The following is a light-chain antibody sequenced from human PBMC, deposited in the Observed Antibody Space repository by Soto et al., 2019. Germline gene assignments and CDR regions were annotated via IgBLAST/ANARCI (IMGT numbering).Light chain of an antibody. CDR2: GAS. Sequence: EIVLTQSPGTLSLSPGERATLSCRASQTVSSNYLAWYQQKPGQAPRLLIFGASNRATGIPDRFSGSGSGTDFTLTISRLDPEDFAVYYCHQYYTSPLTFGQGTKVEI. CDR3: HQYYTSPLT. V-gene: IGKV3-20*01. J-gene: IGKJ1*01. CDR1: QTVSSNY.